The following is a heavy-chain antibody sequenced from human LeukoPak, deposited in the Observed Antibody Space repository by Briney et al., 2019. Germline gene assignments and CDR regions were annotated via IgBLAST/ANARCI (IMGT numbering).Heavy chain of an antibody. D-gene: IGHD6-13*01. J-gene: IGHJ4*02. CDR1: GGSISSYY. CDR3: ARHKQGQQLVR. CDR2: IYYSGST. Sequence: KPSETLSLTCTVSGGSISSYYWSWIRQPPGKGLEWIGYIYYSGSTNYNPSLKSRVTISVDTSKNQFSLKLSSVTAADTAVYYCARHKQGQQLVRWGQGTLVTVSS. V-gene: IGHV4-59*08.